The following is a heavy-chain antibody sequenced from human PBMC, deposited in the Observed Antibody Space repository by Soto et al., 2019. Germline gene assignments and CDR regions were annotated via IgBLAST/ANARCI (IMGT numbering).Heavy chain of an antibody. Sequence: QVQLVESGGRVVQPGRSLRLSCAASGFTFSSYAMHWVRQAPGKRLEWVAVISYDGSNKYYADSVKGRFTISRDNSKNTLCLQLNSLRAEDTAVYYCARDKRDLRFLEWSYYFDYWGQGTLVTVSS. CDR1: GFTFSSYA. CDR3: ARDKRDLRFLEWSYYFDY. D-gene: IGHD3-3*01. J-gene: IGHJ4*02. CDR2: ISYDGSNK. V-gene: IGHV3-30-3*01.